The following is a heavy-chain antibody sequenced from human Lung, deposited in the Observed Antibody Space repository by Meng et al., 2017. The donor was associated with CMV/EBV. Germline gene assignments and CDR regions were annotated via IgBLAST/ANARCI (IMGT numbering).Heavy chain of an antibody. CDR3: TRDPHCSSASCLKFDP. CDR2: MHHSGTT. V-gene: IGHV4-39*07. CDR1: GDSISSSNYY. D-gene: IGHD2-2*01. J-gene: IGHJ5*02. Sequence: SETLSLTCTVSGDSISSSNYYWAWIRQPPGKGLEWIVSMHHSGTTYYNSSLKSRVIMSVDTSKNQFSLELNSVTAADTAVYYCTRDPHCSSASCLKFDPWGQGTXVTVSS.